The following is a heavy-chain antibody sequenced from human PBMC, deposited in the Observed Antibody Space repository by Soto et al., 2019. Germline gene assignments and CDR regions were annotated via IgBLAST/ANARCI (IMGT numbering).Heavy chain of an antibody. Sequence: SETLSLTCAVYGGSFSGYYWTWIRQPPGTGLEWIGEINHSGSTYYNPSLKSRVTISVDRSKNQFSLKLSSVTAADTAVYYCARSMTTVVTLDYRGQGTLVTV. CDR2: INHSGST. CDR1: GGSFSGYY. J-gene: IGHJ4*02. V-gene: IGHV4-34*01. D-gene: IGHD4-17*01. CDR3: ARSMTTVVTLDY.